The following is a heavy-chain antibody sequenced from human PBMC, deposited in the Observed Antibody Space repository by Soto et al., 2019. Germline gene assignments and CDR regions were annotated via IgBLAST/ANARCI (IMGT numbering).Heavy chain of an antibody. V-gene: IGHV1-46*03. CDR2: INPSSGST. CDR1: GYIFTTYY. Sequence: ASVKVSCKASGYIFTTYYIHWVRQAPGQGLEWMGIINPSSGSTSYAQKLQGRVTMTRDTSTNSIYMGLSSLKSEDMAVYYCARAPFASGSGWYDYWG. J-gene: IGHJ5*01. CDR3: ARAPFASGSGWYDY. D-gene: IGHD6-19*01.